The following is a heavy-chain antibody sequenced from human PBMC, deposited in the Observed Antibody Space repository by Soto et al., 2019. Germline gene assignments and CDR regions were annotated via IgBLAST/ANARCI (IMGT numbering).Heavy chain of an antibody. CDR1: GFTFSSYA. J-gene: IGHJ5*01. V-gene: IGHV3-23*01. D-gene: IGHD3-16*01. CDR3: VKGGWLDF. Sequence: GGSLRLSCAASGFTFSSYAMSWVRQAPGRGLEWVSFISDDSSRTYYADAVKGRFTISRDNSKYTLYLQMNSLTAEDTAVYACVKGGWLDFWGQGTRVTVSS. CDR2: ISDDSSRT.